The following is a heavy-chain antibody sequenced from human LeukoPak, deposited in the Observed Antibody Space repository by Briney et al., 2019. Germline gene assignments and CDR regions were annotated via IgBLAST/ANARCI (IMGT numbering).Heavy chain of an antibody. J-gene: IGHJ4*02. Sequence: PSQTMSLTCTVSGGSTNDYFWNWIRQAPGKVLEWIGYIRYRGSTNYNPSLKSRATISLDTSKHQFPLKFNSVTSADTALYYSAPEFNNAQRLDWDYWGRGTLVTVSS. CDR3: APEFNNAQRLDWDY. CDR2: IRYRGST. V-gene: IGHV4-59*01. D-gene: IGHD3/OR15-3a*01. CDR1: GGSTNDYF.